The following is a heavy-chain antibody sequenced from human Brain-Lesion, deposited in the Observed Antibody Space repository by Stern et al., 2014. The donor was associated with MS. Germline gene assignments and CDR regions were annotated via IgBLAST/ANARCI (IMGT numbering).Heavy chain of an antibody. D-gene: IGHD2-21*01. J-gene: IGHJ4*02. CDR2: ITWDGGST. Sequence: EVQLVESGGVVVQPGGSLRLSCAASGFTFDDYAMHWVRQAPGKGLEWVSHITWDGGSTSYTDSVKGRFSISRDNRKSFLYLQMNSLRPEDTALYYCAGGLGFWGRGTLVTVSS. CDR3: AGGLGF. V-gene: IGHV3-43D*03. CDR1: GFTFDDYA.